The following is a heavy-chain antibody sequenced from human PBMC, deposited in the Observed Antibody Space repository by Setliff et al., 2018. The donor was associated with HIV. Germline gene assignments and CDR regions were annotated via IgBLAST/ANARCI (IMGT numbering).Heavy chain of an antibody. CDR1: GGSISSYY. CDR2: IYTSGST. Sequence: SETLSLTCTVSGGSISSYYWSWIRQPAGKGLEWIGRIYTSGSTYYNPSLKSRVTISVDTSKNQFSLKLSSVTAADTAVYYCASPASGGSSGQYHYWGQGTLVTVSS. V-gene: IGHV4-4*07. CDR3: ASPASGGSSGQYHY. J-gene: IGHJ4*02. D-gene: IGHD6-19*01.